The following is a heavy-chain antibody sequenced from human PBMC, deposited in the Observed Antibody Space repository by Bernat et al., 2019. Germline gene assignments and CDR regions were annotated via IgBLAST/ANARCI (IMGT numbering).Heavy chain of an antibody. CDR3: AGVSLWFGESPFDY. J-gene: IGHJ4*02. D-gene: IGHD3-10*01. Sequence: QVQLQESGPGLVKPSETLSLTCTVSGGSISSYYWSWIRQPPGKGLEWIGYIYYSGSTNYNPSLKSRVTISVDTSKNQFALKLSSVTAADTAVYYCAGVSLWFGESPFDYWGQGTLVTVSS. V-gene: IGHV4-59*01. CDR2: IYYSGST. CDR1: GGSISSYY.